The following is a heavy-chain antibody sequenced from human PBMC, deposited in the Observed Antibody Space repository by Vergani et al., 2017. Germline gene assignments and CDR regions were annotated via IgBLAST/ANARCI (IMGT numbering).Heavy chain of an antibody. CDR2: IIPIFGTA. D-gene: IGHD3-3*01. J-gene: IGHJ6*02. Sequence: QVQLVQSGAEVKKPGSSVKVSCKASGGTFSSYAISWVRQAPGQGLEWMGGIIPIFGTANYAQKFQGRVTITADESTSTAYMELSSLRSEDTAVYYCARVPDFWSGYYTTEYYYYYGMDVWGQGTMVTVSS. CDR3: ARVPDFWSGYYTTEYYYYYGMDV. CDR1: GGTFSSYA. V-gene: IGHV1-69*01.